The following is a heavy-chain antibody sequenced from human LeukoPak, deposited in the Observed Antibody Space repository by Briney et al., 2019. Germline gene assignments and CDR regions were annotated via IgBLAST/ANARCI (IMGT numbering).Heavy chain of an antibody. D-gene: IGHD3-10*01. V-gene: IGHV4-30-2*01. CDR3: ARAGAMVRGVPSFDY. CDR1: GGSFSGYY. CDR2: IYHSGST. Sequence: SETLSLTCAVYGGSFSGYYWSWIRQPPGKGLEWIGYIYHSGSTYYNPSLKSRVTISVDRSKNQFSLKLSSVTAADTAVYYCARAGAMVRGVPSFDYWGQGTLVTVSS. J-gene: IGHJ4*02.